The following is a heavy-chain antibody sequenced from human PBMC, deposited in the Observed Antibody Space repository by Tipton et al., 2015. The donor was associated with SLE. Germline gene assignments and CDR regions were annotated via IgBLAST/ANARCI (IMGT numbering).Heavy chain of an antibody. V-gene: IGHV4-31*03. D-gene: IGHD2-8*01. CDR2: IYYSGST. CDR1: GGSIRSGAYY. CDR3: ARSLVMMVYATNYMDYMDA. Sequence: LRLSCTVSGGSIRSGAYYWTWIRQHPGKGLEWIGYIYYSGSTNYNPSLKSRVTISTDTSKNQFSLKLTSATAADTAMYYCARSLVMMVYATNYMDYMDAWGKGTTVTVSS. J-gene: IGHJ6*03.